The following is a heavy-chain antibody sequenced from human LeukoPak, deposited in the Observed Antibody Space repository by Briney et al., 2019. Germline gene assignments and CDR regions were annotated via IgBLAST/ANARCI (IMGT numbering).Heavy chain of an antibody. CDR1: GYTFTGYY. D-gene: IGHD6-19*01. CDR2: MNPNSGNA. Sequence: EASVKVSCKASGYTFTGYYMHWVRQAPGQGLEWMGWMNPNSGNAGYAQKFQGRVTMTRNTSISTAYMELSSLRSEDTAVYYCARLYSSGWYEDYWGQGTLVTVSS. V-gene: IGHV1-8*02. J-gene: IGHJ4*02. CDR3: ARLYSSGWYEDY.